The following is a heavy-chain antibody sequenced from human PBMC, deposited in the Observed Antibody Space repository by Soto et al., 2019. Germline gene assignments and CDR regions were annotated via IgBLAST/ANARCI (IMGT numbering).Heavy chain of an antibody. Sequence: QVPLVQSGAEVKKPGASVKVSCQASGYTFTAYDINWVRQATGQGLEWMGWMNPNSGNTGYAQKFQDRVTMTRSTSISTAYMELSRLRSEDTAVYYCAKRRGYGSGGKDAFDIWGQGTVVTVSS. CDR1: GYTFTAYD. CDR2: MNPNSGNT. D-gene: IGHD3-10*01. CDR3: AKRRGYGSGGKDAFDI. J-gene: IGHJ3*02. V-gene: IGHV1-8*01.